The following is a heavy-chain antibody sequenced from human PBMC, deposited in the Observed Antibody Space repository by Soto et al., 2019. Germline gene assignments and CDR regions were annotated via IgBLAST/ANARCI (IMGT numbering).Heavy chain of an antibody. CDR2: IIPILGSP. CDR3: ARQVQMLCADFDY. CDR1: GGPFSSFA. Sequence: QVQLVQSGAEVKKPGSSVKVSCKASGGPFSSFALNWVRQAPGQGLEWMGGIIPILGSPNYPQTFQGRVTITADESTSTVYLDLSSLQSDDTAVSYCARQVQMLCADFDYWGQGTLVTVYS. V-gene: IGHV1-69*01. J-gene: IGHJ4*02. D-gene: IGHD3-16*01.